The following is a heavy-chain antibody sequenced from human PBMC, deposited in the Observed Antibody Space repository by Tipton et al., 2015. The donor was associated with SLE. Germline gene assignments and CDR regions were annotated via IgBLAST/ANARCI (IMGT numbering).Heavy chain of an antibody. D-gene: IGHD6-19*01. CDR1: GFTFSSYD. V-gene: IGHV3-48*03. CDR3: ARRTSGSDAFDI. CDR2: ISSSGSTI. Sequence: SLRLSCAASGFTFSSYDMNWVRQAPGKGLEWVSYISSSGSTIYYADSVKGRFTISRDNAKNSLYLQMNSLRAEDTAVYYCARRTSGSDAFDIWGQGTMVTVSS. J-gene: IGHJ3*02.